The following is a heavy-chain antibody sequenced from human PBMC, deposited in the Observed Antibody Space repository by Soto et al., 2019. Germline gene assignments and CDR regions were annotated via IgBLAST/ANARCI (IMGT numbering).Heavy chain of an antibody. J-gene: IGHJ4*02. V-gene: IGHV3-23*01. CDR2: ISGSGGST. D-gene: IGHD6-13*01. CDR1: GFTFSSYA. CDR3: AKKWGGIAAAVNY. Sequence: WGSLRLCCAASGFTFSSYAMSWVRQAPGKGLEWVSAISGSGGSTYYADSVKGRFTISRDTSKNTLYLQMNSLRAEDTAVYYCAKKWGGIAAAVNYWGQGTLVTVSS.